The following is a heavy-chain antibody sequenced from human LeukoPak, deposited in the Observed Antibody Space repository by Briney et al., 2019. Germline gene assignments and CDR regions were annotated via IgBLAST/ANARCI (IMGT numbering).Heavy chain of an antibody. V-gene: IGHV4-59*01. CDR2: ISYSGSS. J-gene: IGHJ5*01. Sequence: PSETLSLTCTVSGDSITSNYRSWIRQSPDKGLEWIGYISYSGSSYYNPSLKSRVIISLDTSKNQFSLRLSSVTAADTAVYYCARDLLWRNTYTYAFDSWGQGTLVTVSS. CDR1: GDSITSNY. D-gene: IGHD3-10*01. CDR3: ARDLLWRNTYTYAFDS.